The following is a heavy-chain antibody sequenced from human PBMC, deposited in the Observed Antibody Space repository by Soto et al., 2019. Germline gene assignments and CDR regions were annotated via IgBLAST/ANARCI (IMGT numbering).Heavy chain of an antibody. D-gene: IGHD5-18*01. CDR2: TYYRSKWYK. V-gene: IGHV6-1*01. J-gene: IGHJ4*02. CDR1: GDSVSSNSAA. Sequence: PSQTLSLTCAISGDSVSSNSAAWSWIRQSPSRGLEWLGRTYYRSKWYKDYAISVKSRITINPDTSKNQFSLQLNSVTPEDTAVYYCARSRYTYGVPFDYWGQGTLVTVSS. CDR3: ARSRYTYGVPFDY.